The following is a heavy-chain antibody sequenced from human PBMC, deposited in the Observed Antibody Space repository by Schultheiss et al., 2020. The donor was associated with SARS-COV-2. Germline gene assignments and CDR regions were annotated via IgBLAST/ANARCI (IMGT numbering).Heavy chain of an antibody. J-gene: IGHJ6*02. Sequence: GGSLRLSCAASGFTVSSNYMSWVRQAPGKGLEWVSVIYSGGSTYYADSVKGRFTISRDNSKNTLYLQMNSLRAEDTAVYYCARARSLVQGVIYREVAAEVVGGGMDVWGQGTTVTVSS. CDR1: GFTVSSNY. CDR3: ARARSLVQGVIYREVAAEVVGGGMDV. D-gene: IGHD3-10*01. V-gene: IGHV3-53*05. CDR2: IYSGGST.